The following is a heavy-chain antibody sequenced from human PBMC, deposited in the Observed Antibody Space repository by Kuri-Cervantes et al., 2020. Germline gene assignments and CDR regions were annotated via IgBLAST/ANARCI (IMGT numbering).Heavy chain of an antibody. CDR2: ISYDGSNK. CDR1: GFTFSSYG. J-gene: IGHJ4*02. V-gene: IGHV3-30*03. Sequence: GGSLRLSCAASGFTFSSYGMHWVRQAPGKGLEWVAVISYDGSNKYYADSVKGRFTISRDNSKNTLYLQMNSLRAEDTAVYYCARENSGSYPIDYWGQGTLVTVSS. D-gene: IGHD1-26*01. CDR3: ARENSGSYPIDY.